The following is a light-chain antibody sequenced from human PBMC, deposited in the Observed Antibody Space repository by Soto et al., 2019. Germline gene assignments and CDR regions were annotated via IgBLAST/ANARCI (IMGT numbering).Light chain of an antibody. CDR3: QQLNSYPT. Sequence: DIQLSQSPSFLSASVGDRVTITCRASQGISSYLAWYQQKPGKAPKLLIYAASTLQSGVPSRFSGSGSGTEFTLTISSLQPEDFATYYCQQLNSYPTFGQGTRLENK. V-gene: IGKV1-9*01. J-gene: IGKJ5*01. CDR2: AAS. CDR1: QGISSY.